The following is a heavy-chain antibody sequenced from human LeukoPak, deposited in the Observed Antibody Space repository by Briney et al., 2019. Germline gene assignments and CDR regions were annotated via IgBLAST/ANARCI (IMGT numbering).Heavy chain of an antibody. Sequence: NSGGSLRLSCAASGFTFSSYAMHWVRQAPGKRLEWVSSISSSSSYIYYADSVKGRFTISRDNAKNSLYLQMNSLRAEDTAVYYCARARGGYELDYWGQGTLVTVSS. J-gene: IGHJ4*02. CDR2: ISSSSSYI. V-gene: IGHV3-21*01. CDR3: ARARGGYELDY. D-gene: IGHD5-12*01. CDR1: GFTFSSYA.